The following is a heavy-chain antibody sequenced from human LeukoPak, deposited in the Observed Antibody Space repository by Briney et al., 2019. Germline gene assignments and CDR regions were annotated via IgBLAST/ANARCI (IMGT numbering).Heavy chain of an antibody. J-gene: IGHJ4*02. CDR1: GFTFSNYW. CDR2: INQDGSEI. D-gene: IGHD7-27*01. Sequence: GGSLRLSCAASGFTFSNYWMSWVRQAPGKGLEWLANINQDGSEIYYVDSVKGRFTISRDNGKNSLYLQINSLRADDTALYYCVRDRNWAFDYWGQGTLVTVSS. CDR3: VRDRNWAFDY. V-gene: IGHV3-7*01.